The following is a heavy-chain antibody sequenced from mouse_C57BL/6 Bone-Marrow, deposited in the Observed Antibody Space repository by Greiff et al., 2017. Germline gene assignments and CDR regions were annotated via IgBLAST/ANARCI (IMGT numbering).Heavy chain of an antibody. D-gene: IGHD1-1*01. J-gene: IGHJ1*03. CDR1: GYTFTSYW. Sequence: VQLQQPGAELVKPGASVKLSCKASGYTFTSYWMHWVKQRPGRGLEWIGRIDPNSGGTKYNERFKSKATLTVDKPSSTAYMQLSSLTSGDSAVYHCASPYYGSSYGYVDVWGRGTTLSVSS. V-gene: IGHV1-72*01. CDR2: IDPNSGGT. CDR3: ASPYYGSSYGYVDV.